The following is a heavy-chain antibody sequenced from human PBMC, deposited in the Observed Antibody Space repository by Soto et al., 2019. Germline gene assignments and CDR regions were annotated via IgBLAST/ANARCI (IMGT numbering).Heavy chain of an antibody. D-gene: IGHD6-13*01. CDR2: INAGNGNT. V-gene: IGHV1-3*01. CDR3: ARASSCCVTDY. Sequence: QVQPVQSGAEVKKPGASVKVSCKASGYTFTNYAMHWVRQAPGQRLEWMGWINAGNGNTKYSQKFLGRVTHTRHTAACIAYMDRSSLRSEVTAVYCCARASSCCVTDYWGQGTLVTVS. CDR1: GYTFTNYA. J-gene: IGHJ4*02.